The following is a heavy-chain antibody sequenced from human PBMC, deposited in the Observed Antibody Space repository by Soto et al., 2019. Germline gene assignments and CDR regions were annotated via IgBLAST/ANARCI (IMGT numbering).Heavy chain of an antibody. V-gene: IGHV1-18*01. CDR3: ARARGQWLVTTEYDC. CDR2: ISGYNGNT. D-gene: IGHD6-19*01. CDR1: GYTFSSYG. Sequence: QVQLVQSGAEVKKPGASVKVSCKASGYTFSSYGISWVRQAPGQGLEWMGWISGYNGNTDYAQNLQARMTITTDTSTSTAYMELRSLRSDDTAVYYCARARGQWLVTTEYDCWGQGTLVTVSS. J-gene: IGHJ4*02.